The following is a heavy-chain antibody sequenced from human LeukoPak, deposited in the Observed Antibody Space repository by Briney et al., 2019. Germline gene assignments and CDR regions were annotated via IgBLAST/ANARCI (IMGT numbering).Heavy chain of an antibody. CDR3: ARADIAAPGRFDY. J-gene: IGHJ4*02. V-gene: IGHV1-18*01. CDR1: GYTFTTYG. D-gene: IGHD6-13*01. CDR2: ISAYNGNI. Sequence: GASVKVSCKASGYTFTTYGVSWVRQAPGQGLEWMGWISAYNGNIKNAQKLQGRVTMTTDTSTSTAYMELRSLRSDDTAVYYCARADIAAPGRFDYWGQGTLVTVSS.